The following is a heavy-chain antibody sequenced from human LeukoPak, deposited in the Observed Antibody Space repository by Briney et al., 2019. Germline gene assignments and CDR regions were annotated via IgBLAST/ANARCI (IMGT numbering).Heavy chain of an antibody. V-gene: IGHV3-30-3*01. CDR2: ISYDGSNK. J-gene: IGHJ3*02. CDR3: ARDIKLGYAFDI. CDR1: GFTFSSYA. D-gene: IGHD1-26*01. Sequence: GGSLRLSCAASGFTFSSYAMHWVRQAPGKGLEWVAVISYDGSNKYYADSVKDRFTISRDNSKNTLYLQMNSLRAEDTAVYYCARDIKLGYAFDIWGQGTMVTVSS.